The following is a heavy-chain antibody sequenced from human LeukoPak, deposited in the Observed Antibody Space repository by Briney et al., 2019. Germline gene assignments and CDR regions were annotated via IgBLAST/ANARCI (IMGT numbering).Heavy chain of an antibody. Sequence: SETLSLTCTVSGGSISSYYWSWIRQPPGKGLEWSGYIYFSGSTNYNPSLKSRVTISVDTSKNQFSLKLSSVTAADTAVYYCAREAEHYYYYMDVWGKGTTVTVSS. D-gene: IGHD1-26*01. V-gene: IGHV4-59*01. CDR3: AREAEHYYYYMDV. CDR2: IYFSGST. CDR1: GGSISSYY. J-gene: IGHJ6*03.